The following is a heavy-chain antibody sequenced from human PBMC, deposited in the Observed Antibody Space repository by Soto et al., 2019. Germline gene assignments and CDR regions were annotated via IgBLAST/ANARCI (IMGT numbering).Heavy chain of an antibody. J-gene: IGHJ5*01. CDR1: GFTFSNAW. CDR3: TTGWGELGS. Sequence: EVQLVESGGGLVKPGGSLRLSCAASGFTFSNAWMNWVRQAPGKGLEWVGHIKSKTDGGTTDYAAPVKGRFTISRDDSKNTLYLQMNSLKTEDTAVYYCTTGWGELGSWGQGTLVTVSS. D-gene: IGHD3-16*01. CDR2: IKSKTDGGTT. V-gene: IGHV3-15*07.